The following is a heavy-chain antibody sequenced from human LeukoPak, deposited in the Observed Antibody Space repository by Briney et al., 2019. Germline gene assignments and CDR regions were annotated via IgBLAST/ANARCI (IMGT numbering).Heavy chain of an antibody. D-gene: IGHD5-12*01. J-gene: IGHJ5*02. CDR2: ISGGGGST. CDR3: AKDSLGRSDP. Sequence: GGSLRLSCAASGFTFSSYAMSWVRQAPGKGLEWVSAISGGGGSTYYADSVKGRSTISRDNSKNTLYLQLNSLRAEDPAVYYCAKDSLGRSDPWGQGTLVTVSS. CDR1: GFTFSSYA. V-gene: IGHV3-23*01.